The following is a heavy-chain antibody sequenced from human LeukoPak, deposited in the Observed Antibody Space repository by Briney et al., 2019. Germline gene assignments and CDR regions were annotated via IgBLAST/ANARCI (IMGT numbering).Heavy chain of an antibody. V-gene: IGHV1-18*01. D-gene: IGHD3-3*01. CDR3: ARSKSWDDFWSGYYHWYFDL. CDR2: ISAYNGNT. CDR1: GYTFTSYG. Sequence: ASVKVSCKASGYTFTSYGISWVRQAPRQGLEWMGWISAYNGNTNYAQKLQGRVTMTTDTSTSTAYMELRSLRSDDTAVYYCARSKSWDDFWSGYYHWYFDLWVRGTLVTVSS. J-gene: IGHJ2*01.